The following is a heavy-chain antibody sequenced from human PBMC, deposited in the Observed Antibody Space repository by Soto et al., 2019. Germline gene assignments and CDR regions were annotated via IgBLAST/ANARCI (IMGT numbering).Heavy chain of an antibody. Sequence: SXTLSLICTVSGGSIGSYCWSWIRQPPGKGLEWIGYIYYSGSTNYNPSLKSRVTISVDTSKNQFSLKLSSVTAADTAVYYCASYLYISSWEKGFEYWGQGTLVTVSS. J-gene: IGHJ4*02. CDR1: GGSIGSYC. CDR3: ASYLYISSWEKGFEY. CDR2: IYYSGST. D-gene: IGHD6-13*01. V-gene: IGHV4-59*01.